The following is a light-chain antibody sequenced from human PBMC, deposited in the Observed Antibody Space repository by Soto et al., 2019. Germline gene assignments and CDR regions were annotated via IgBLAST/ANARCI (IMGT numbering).Light chain of an antibody. CDR1: QSVSSN. J-gene: IGKJ1*01. V-gene: IGKV3-15*01. CDR2: GAS. CDR3: QQYNNXPQT. Sequence: EIVMTQSPATLSVSPGERATLSCRASQSVSSNLAWYQQKPGQAPRLLIYGASTRATGIPARFSGSGSGTEFTLTISSLQSEDFAVYYCQQYNNXPQTFGQGTKVDIK.